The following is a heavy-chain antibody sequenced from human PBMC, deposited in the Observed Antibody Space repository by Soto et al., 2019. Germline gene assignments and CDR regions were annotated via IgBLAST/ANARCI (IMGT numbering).Heavy chain of an antibody. J-gene: IGHJ6*02. Sequence: GGSLRLSCAASGFTFSSYEMNWVRQAPGKGLEWVSYISSSGSTIYYADSVKGRFTISRDNAKNSLYLQMNSLRAEDTAVYYCARDQSITIFGVLRWYGMDVWGQGTMVTVSS. CDR2: ISSSGSTI. CDR3: ARDQSITIFGVLRWYGMDV. CDR1: GFTFSSYE. D-gene: IGHD3-3*01. V-gene: IGHV3-48*03.